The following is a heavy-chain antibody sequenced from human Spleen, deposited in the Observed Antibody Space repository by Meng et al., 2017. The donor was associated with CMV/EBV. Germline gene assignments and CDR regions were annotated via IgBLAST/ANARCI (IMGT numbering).Heavy chain of an antibody. CDR2: ISSSGSTI. J-gene: IGHJ6*02. D-gene: IGHD6-13*01. CDR1: GFTFSSYE. Sequence: GGSLRLSCAASGFTFSSYEMNWVRQAPGKGLDWVSYISSSGSTIYYADSVKGRFTISRDNAKNSLYLQMNSLRAEDTAVYYCARDWGPSSSSWYFGLDYYYYGMDVWGQGTTVTVSS. V-gene: IGHV3-48*03. CDR3: ARDWGPSSSSWYFGLDYYYYGMDV.